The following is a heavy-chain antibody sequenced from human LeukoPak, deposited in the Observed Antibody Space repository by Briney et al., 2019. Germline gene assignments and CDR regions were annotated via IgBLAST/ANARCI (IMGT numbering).Heavy chain of an antibody. CDR1: GGSISSSNW. CDR2: IYHSGTT. CDR3: ARGLRRSYSSSWYRPLYYYYGMDV. V-gene: IGHV4-4*02. J-gene: IGHJ6*02. D-gene: IGHD6-13*01. Sequence: NPSGTLSLTCAVSGGSISSSNWWIWVRQPPEKGLEWIGEIYHSGTTNYNPSLKSRVTISVDTSKNQFSLKLSSVTAADTAVYYCARGLRRSYSSSWYRPLYYYYGMDVWGQGTTVTVSS.